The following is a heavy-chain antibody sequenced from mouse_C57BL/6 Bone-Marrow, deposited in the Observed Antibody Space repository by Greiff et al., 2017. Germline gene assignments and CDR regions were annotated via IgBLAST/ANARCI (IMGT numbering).Heavy chain of an antibody. CDR2: ISYDGSN. Sequence: EVKLQESGPGLVKPSQSLPLTCSVTGYSITSGYYWNWIRQFPGNKLEWMGYISYDGSNNYNPSLKNRISITRDTSKNQFFLKLNSVTTEDTATYYCASAITTVVAGFDYWGQGTTLTVSS. J-gene: IGHJ2*01. CDR1: GYSITSGYY. CDR3: ASAITTVVAGFDY. D-gene: IGHD1-1*01. V-gene: IGHV3-6*01.